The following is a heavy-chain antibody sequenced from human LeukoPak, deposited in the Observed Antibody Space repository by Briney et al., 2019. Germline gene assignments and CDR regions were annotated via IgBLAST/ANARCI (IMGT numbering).Heavy chain of an antibody. CDR3: AWESTSTYYYYYMDV. J-gene: IGHJ6*03. CDR2: IYYSGST. CDR1: GGSISSGGYY. Sequence: SQTLSLTCTVSGGSISSGGYYWSWIRQHPGKGLEWIGYIYYSGSTYYNPSLKSRVTISVDTSKNQFSLKLSSVTAADTAVYYCAWESTSTYYYYYMDVWGKGTTVTVSS. D-gene: IGHD2-2*01. V-gene: IGHV4-31*03.